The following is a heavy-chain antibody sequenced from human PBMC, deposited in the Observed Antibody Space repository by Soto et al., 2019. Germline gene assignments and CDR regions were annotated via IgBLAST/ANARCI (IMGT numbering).Heavy chain of an antibody. CDR2: IIPIFGTA. CDR1: GGTFSSYA. J-gene: IGHJ6*02. V-gene: IGHV1-69*01. CDR3: ARDIVVVGTTTHYYYYGMDV. Sequence: QVQLVQSGAEVKKPGSSVKVSCKASGGTFSSYAISWVRQAPGQGLEWMEGIIPIFGTANYAQKFQGRVTITADESTSTAYMELSSLRSEDTAVYYCARDIVVVGTTTHYYYYGMDVWGQGTTVTVSS. D-gene: IGHD2-15*01.